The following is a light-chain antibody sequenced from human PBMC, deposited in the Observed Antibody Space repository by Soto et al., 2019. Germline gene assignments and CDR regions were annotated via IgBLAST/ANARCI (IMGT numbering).Light chain of an antibody. CDR2: GAS. CDR1: QSVATR. V-gene: IGKV3-15*01. J-gene: IGKJ2*01. CDR3: QQYNNWPPYT. Sequence: EIVMTQSPSTLCVSPGETATLSCRASQSVATRLAWYQHKPGQAPRLLIYGASARATGVPARFSGSGSGTEFSLTISSLQSEDCAVYYCQQYNNWPPYTFGQGTKLEIK.